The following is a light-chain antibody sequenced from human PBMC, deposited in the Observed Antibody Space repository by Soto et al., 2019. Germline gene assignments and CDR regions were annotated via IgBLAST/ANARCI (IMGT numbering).Light chain of an antibody. CDR1: QSLLHSNGYNY. J-gene: IGKJ1*01. CDR2: LGS. Sequence: DIVMTQSPLSLPGTPGEPASISCRSNQSLLHSNGYNYLDWYLQKSGQSPQLLIYLGSNRASGVTDRSSGSGSGTDFKLKISRVEAEHVGVYYCMQALQTPPTFGQGTKVEIK. V-gene: IGKV2-28*01. CDR3: MQALQTPPT.